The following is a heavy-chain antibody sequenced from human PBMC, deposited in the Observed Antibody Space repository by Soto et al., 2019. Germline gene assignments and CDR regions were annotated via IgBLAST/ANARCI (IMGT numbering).Heavy chain of an antibody. CDR2: LIPIFGTA. CDR1: GGAFSSYA. Sequence: AVKVSCKNSGGAFSSYAISWVRQAPGQVLEWMGVLIPIFGTANYAQKFQGRVTITAAEYTSTAYMELTSLRSEETAVYYCAVVAAAGIMGSAFHXWGQGTLVTV. CDR3: AVVAAAGIMGSAFHX. J-gene: IGHJ3*02. V-gene: IGHV1-69*13. D-gene: IGHD6-13*01.